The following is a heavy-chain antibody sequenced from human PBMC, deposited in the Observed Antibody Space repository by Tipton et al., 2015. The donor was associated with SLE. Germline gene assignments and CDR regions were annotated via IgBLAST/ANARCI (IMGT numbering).Heavy chain of an antibody. CDR3: ARGGYSYGDWDY. D-gene: IGHD5-18*01. Sequence: TLSLTCTVSGGSISSSSYYWGWIRQHPGKGLEWIGYIYYSGSTYYNPSLKSRVTISVDTSKNQFSLRLSSVTAADTAVYYCARGGYSYGDWDYWGQGTLVTVSS. J-gene: IGHJ4*02. CDR1: GGSISSSSYY. CDR2: IYYSGST. V-gene: IGHV4-31*03.